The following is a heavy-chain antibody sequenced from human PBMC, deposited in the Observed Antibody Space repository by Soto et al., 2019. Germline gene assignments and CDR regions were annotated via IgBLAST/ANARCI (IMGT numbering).Heavy chain of an antibody. CDR3: ARDYVTYQGNYYYYGMDV. D-gene: IGHD2-2*01. Sequence: QMQLQESGPGLVKPSETQSLTCTVSGGSMSSYYWSWIRQPAGKGLEWIGRIYTSGSTNFNPSLKSRLTMSVDTSKDQFSLKLSSVTATDTAVYYCARDYVTYQGNYYYYGMDVWGQGTTVTVSS. CDR1: GGSMSSYY. CDR2: IYTSGST. J-gene: IGHJ6*02. V-gene: IGHV4-4*07.